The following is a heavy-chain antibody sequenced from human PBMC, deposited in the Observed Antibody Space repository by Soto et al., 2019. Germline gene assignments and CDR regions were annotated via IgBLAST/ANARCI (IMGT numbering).Heavy chain of an antibody. V-gene: IGHV3-11*01. CDR3: ARLPRYNWNLFDF. CDR1: GFTFSDYY. Sequence: QVQLVESGEGLVKPGGSLRLSCAASGFTFSDYYMSWIRQAPGRGLECLSYISGSGDTIYNAGSRFTISRDNAVNSLYLQMNTLRAEDTAVYYCARLPRYNWNLFDFWGQGTLVTVSS. CDR2: ISGSGDTI. J-gene: IGHJ4*02. D-gene: IGHD1-20*01.